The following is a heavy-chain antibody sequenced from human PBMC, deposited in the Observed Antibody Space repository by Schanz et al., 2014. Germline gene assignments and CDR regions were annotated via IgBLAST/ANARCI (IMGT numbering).Heavy chain of an antibody. V-gene: IGHV3-23*01. CDR3: AKGMGYCSGGTCYDYYYYGLDV. J-gene: IGHJ6*02. CDR1: GFTFSSYA. D-gene: IGHD2-15*01. CDR2: ISASGGST. Sequence: EVQLLESGGGLVQPGGSLRLSCAASGFTFSSYAMSWVRQAPGKGLEWVSTISASGGSTYYADSVKGRFTISRDNSENTLYLQMNSLSADDTAVFYCAKGMGYCSGGTCYDYYYYGLDVWGQGTTVTVSS.